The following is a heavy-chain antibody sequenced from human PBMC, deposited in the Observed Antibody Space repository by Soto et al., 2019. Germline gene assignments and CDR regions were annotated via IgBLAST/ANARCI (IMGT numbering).Heavy chain of an antibody. CDR2: ISASSTYI. CDR3: ARGWLRDPWMY. CDR1: GFIFSSYT. V-gene: IGHV3-21*01. D-gene: IGHD5-12*01. J-gene: IGHJ4*02. Sequence: EVQLVESGGGLVKPGGSLRLSCAASGFIFSSYTMNWVRRAPGKGLEWVSSISASSTYIYYADSLKGRFTISRDNAYNSLYLQMISLRAEDTAVYYCARGWLRDPWMYWGQGTLVTVSS.